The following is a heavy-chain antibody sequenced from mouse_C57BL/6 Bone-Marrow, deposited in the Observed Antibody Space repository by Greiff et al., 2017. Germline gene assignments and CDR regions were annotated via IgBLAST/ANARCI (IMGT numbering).Heavy chain of an antibody. J-gene: IGHJ3*01. V-gene: IGHV1-69*01. Sequence: VQLQQPGAELVMPGASVKLSCKASGYTFTSYWMHWVKQRPGQGLEWIGEIDPSDSYTNYNQKFKGKYTLTVDKSSSTAYMQLSSLTSEDSAVYYCAVYYGNPWFAYWGQGTLVTVSA. CDR3: AVYYGNPWFAY. CDR1: GYTFTSYW. CDR2: IDPSDSYT. D-gene: IGHD2-1*01.